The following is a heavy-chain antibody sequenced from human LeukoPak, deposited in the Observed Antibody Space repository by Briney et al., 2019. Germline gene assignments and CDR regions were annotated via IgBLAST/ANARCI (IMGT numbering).Heavy chain of an antibody. J-gene: IGHJ4*02. CDR2: ISGSAAST. V-gene: IGHV3-23*01. CDR1: GFTFSSYA. D-gene: IGHD1-26*01. CDR3: AKDRNVGDY. Sequence: GGSLRLSCAASGFTFSSYAMSWVRQAPGRGLDWVSAISGSAASTYYADSVKGRFTISRDNSKNTLYLQMNSLRAEDSAVYYCAKDRNVGDYWGQGTLVTVSS.